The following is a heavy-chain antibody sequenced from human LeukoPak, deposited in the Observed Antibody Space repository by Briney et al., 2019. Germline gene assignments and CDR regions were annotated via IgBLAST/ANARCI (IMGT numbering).Heavy chain of an antibody. D-gene: IGHD5-12*01. J-gene: IGHJ4*02. CDR1: GFSFITYS. Sequence: GGSLRLSCAASGFSFITYSMNWVRQAPGKGLEWVSSITSTSSYIYYADSVKGRFTISRDNAKNTLYLQMNSLRAEDTAVYYCARDLGSGYGKRFDYWGQGTLVTVSS. CDR2: ITSTSSYI. V-gene: IGHV3-21*01. CDR3: ARDLGSGYGKRFDY.